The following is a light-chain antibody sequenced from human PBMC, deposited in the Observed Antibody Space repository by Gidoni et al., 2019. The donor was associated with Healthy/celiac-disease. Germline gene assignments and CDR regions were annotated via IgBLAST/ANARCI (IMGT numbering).Light chain of an antibody. J-gene: IGKJ3*01. CDR2: DAA. CDR3: QQRSNWPA. CDR1: QSVSDY. Sequence: EIVLTQSPATLSLSPGERATLSCRASQSVSDYLAWYQQKPGQAPRLLIYDAANRATGTPARFSGSGSGTDFTLTISSLEPEDFAVYYCQQRSNWPAFGPXTKVNIK. V-gene: IGKV3-11*01.